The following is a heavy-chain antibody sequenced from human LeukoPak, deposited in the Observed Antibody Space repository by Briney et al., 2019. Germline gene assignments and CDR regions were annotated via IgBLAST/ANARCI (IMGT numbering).Heavy chain of an antibody. D-gene: IGHD4-17*01. CDR1: GGSISSYY. V-gene: IGHV4-59*01. Sequence: SETLSLTFTVSGGSISSYYWSWIRQPPGKGLEWIGYIYYSGSTNYNPSLKSRVTISVDTSKNQFSLKLSSVTAADTAVYYCARGTIGDPFDYWGQGTLVTVSS. J-gene: IGHJ4*02. CDR3: ARGTIGDPFDY. CDR2: IYYSGST.